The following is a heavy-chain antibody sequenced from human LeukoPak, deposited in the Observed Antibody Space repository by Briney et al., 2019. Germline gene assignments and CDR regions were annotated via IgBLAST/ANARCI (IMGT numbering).Heavy chain of an antibody. CDR2: ISGSGGST. CDR1: GFTFSSYA. D-gene: IGHD2-2*01. Sequence: GSLRLSCAASGFTFSSYAMSWVRQAPGKGLEWVSAISGSGGSTYYADSVKGRFTISRDNSKNTLYLQMNSLRAEDTAVYYCAKGTGIVVVPAEYYWGQGTLVTVSS. CDR3: AKGTGIVVVPAEYY. J-gene: IGHJ4*02. V-gene: IGHV3-23*01.